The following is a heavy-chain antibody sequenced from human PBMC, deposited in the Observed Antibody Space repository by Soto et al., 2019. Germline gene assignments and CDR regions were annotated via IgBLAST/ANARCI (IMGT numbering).Heavy chain of an antibody. CDR3: ARDFVGAHRYCSGGSCPMSRYYYYGMDV. J-gene: IGHJ6*02. Sequence: SETLSLTCTVSGGSISSYYWSWIRQPPGKGLEWIGYIYYSGSTNYNPSLKSRVTISVDTSKNQFSLKLGSVTAADTAVYYCARDFVGAHRYCSGGSCPMSRYYYYGMDVWGQGTTVTVSS. D-gene: IGHD2-15*01. CDR2: IYYSGST. V-gene: IGHV4-59*01. CDR1: GGSISSYY.